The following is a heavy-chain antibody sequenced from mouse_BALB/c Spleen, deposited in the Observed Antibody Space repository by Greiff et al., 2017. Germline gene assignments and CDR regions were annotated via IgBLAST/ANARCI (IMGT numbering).Heavy chain of an antibody. V-gene: IGHV5-6-5*01. CDR1: GFTFSSYA. J-gene: IGHJ4*01. CDR3: ARERGGYAMDY. CDR2: LSSGGST. Sequence: EVQGVESGGGLVTPGGSLKLSCSASGFTFSSYAMSWVRQTPEKRLEWVASLSSGGSTYYPDSVKGRFTISRDNARNILYLRMSSLRSEDTAMYYCARERGGYAMDYWGKGTSVTVSS.